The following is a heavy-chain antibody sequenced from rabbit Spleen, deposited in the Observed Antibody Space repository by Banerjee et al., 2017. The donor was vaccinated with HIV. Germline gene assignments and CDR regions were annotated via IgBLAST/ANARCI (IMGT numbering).Heavy chain of an antibody. Sequence: QEQLEESGGGLVKPEGSLTLTCKASGFSFSDRDVMCWVRQAPGKVLEWIACINTATGKAVYANWAEGRFTISKTSSTTVALKMNSLTAADKATYFCARDLTVFIGWNFNFWGPGTLVTVS. CDR3: ARDLTVFIGWNFNF. CDR1: GFSFSDRDV. V-gene: IGHV1S45*01. CDR2: INTATGKA. J-gene: IGHJ4*01. D-gene: IGHD1-1*01.